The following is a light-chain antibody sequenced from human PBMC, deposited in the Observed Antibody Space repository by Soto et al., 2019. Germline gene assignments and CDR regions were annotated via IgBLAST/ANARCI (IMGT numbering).Light chain of an antibody. J-gene: IGKJ1*01. CDR2: DAS. V-gene: IGKV1-5*01. Sequence: DIQMTQSPSSLSASVGDRVTITCRASQTISSWLAWYQQKPGKAPKFLIYDASSLESGVPSRFSGSGYGTEFTLTISSLQPDDFATYYCQHYNSYSEAFGQGTKV. CDR1: QTISSW. CDR3: QHYNSYSEA.